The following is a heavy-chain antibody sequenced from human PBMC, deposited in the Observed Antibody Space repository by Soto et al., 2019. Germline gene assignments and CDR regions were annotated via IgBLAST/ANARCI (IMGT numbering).Heavy chain of an antibody. V-gene: IGHV4-31*03. CDR1: GGSTSSGAYY. Sequence: QVQLQESGPGLVKPSQTLSLTCTVSGGSTSSGAYYWGWIRQHSGKGLEWIGYMHYSGRAYYNPSLKTRVTISVDTSMNQFSLKLSSVTAADTAMYYCARYFFDNSGYSIWFDSWGQGTLVTVSS. CDR2: MHYSGRA. D-gene: IGHD3-22*01. J-gene: IGHJ5*01. CDR3: ARYFFDNSGYSIWFDS.